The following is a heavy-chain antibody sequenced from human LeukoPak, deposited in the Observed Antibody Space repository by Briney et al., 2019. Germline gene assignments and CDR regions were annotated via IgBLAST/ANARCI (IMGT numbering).Heavy chain of an antibody. CDR2: ISGSGDTT. J-gene: IGHJ4*02. CDR1: GLTFYSYG. D-gene: IGHD1-14*01. V-gene: IGHV3-23*01. Sequence: GGSLRPSCAASGLTFYSYGMSWVRQAPGKGLEWVSGISGSGDTTYYADSVKGRFTISRGNSKNTLFLQINSLRVEDTAVYYCAKGHSAHGTGFDCWGQGTLVAVSS. CDR3: AKGHSAHGTGFDC.